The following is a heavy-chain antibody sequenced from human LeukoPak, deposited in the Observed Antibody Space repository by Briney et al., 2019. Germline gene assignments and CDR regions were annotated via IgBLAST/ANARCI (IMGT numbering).Heavy chain of an antibody. CDR2: IGGSGVTT. CDR1: GFTFSHFA. J-gene: IGHJ4*02. D-gene: IGHD1-1*01. V-gene: IGHV3-23*01. Sequence: GGSLRLSCAASGFTFSHFAMSWVRQAPGKGLHWVSGIGGSGVTTYYADSVKGRFTNSRDNSKNTLYLQMDSLRAEDTAVYFCAKDGQADWNPNYWGQGTLVTVSS. CDR3: AKDGQADWNPNY.